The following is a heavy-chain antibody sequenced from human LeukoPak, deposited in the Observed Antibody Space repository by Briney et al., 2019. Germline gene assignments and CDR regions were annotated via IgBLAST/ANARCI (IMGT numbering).Heavy chain of an antibody. CDR2: ITHSGNT. V-gene: IGHV4-39*07. Sequence: SGPALVKPTQTLTLTCTFSGFSLSTSGMCVSWIRQPPGKGLEWIGEITHSGNTNYNPSLKSRLTISVDTSKNQFSLKLSSVTAADTAVYYCARGPLLDYDGISGYYYFDYWGQGTLVTVSS. D-gene: IGHD3-22*01. CDR1: GFSLSTSGM. CDR3: ARGPLLDYDGISGYYYFDY. J-gene: IGHJ4*02.